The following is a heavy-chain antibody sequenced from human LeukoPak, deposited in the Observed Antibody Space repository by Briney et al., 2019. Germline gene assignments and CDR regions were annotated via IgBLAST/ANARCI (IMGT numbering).Heavy chain of an antibody. D-gene: IGHD1-26*01. Sequence: GGSLRLSCAASGFTFSSYGMHWVRQAPGKGLEWVAVISYDGSDKYYADSVKGRFTISRDNSKNTLYLQMSSLRDEDTAVYYCAKGSGAYYALIGNWGQGTLVTVSS. CDR2: ISYDGSDK. V-gene: IGHV3-30*18. CDR1: GFTFSSYG. J-gene: IGHJ4*02. CDR3: AKGSGAYYALIGN.